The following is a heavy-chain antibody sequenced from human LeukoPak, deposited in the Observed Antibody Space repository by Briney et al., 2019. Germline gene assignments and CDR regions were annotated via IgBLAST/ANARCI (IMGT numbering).Heavy chain of an antibody. J-gene: IGHJ4*02. D-gene: IGHD4-17*01. Sequence: PGGSLRLSCAASGFTFSTYGMHWVRQAPGKGLEWVAFIAYDGSRRYYVDSVKGRFTISRDNSKNTLYLQMDSPRAEDTAVYYCVKDLNGDYYYWGQGTLVTVSS. CDR3: VKDLNGDYYY. CDR2: IAYDGSRR. V-gene: IGHV3-30*02. CDR1: GFTFSTYG.